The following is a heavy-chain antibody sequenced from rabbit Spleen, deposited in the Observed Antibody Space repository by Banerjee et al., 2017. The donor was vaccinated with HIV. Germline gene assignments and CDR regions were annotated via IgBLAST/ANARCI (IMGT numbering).Heavy chain of an antibody. CDR1: GFSFSSGYD. CDR3: ARDTGSSFSSYGMDI. V-gene: IGHV1S40*01. J-gene: IGHJ6*01. CDR2: IYAGSSGNT. D-gene: IGHD8-1*01. Sequence: QSLEESGGGLVKPGASLTLTCKASGFSFSSGYDMCWVHQAPGKGLEWIACIYAGSSGNTYSATWAKGRFTISKTSSTTVTLQMTSLTAADTATYFCARDTGSSFSSYGMDIWGPGTLVTVS.